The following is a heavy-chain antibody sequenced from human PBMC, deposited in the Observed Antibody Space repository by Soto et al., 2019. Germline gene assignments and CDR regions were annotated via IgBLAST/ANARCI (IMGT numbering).Heavy chain of an antibody. CDR1: GYTFNSYY. CDR3: ARGVESSSAAPILGY. V-gene: IGHV1-46*02. J-gene: IGHJ4*02. Sequence: QVQLVQSGAEVKKPGASVNVSCKASGYTFNSYYIHWVRQAPGLGLEWMGIINPGGPSGGSATYAPKFQGRVSVTRDTSRSTVTLELNRLISDDTAVYYCARGVESSSAAPILGYWGQGTLVTVSS. D-gene: IGHD6-13*01. CDR2: INPGGPSGGSA.